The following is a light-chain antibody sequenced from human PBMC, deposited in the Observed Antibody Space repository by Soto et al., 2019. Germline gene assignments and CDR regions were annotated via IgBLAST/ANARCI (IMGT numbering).Light chain of an antibody. CDR1: QGISSW. V-gene: IGKV1-5*01. Sequence: DIQMTQPPSTLSASVGDRVTITCRASQGISSWLAWYQQKPGKAPNLLIHDASSLESGVPSRFSGSGSGTEFTRTISSLHPDDCATYSCQQSNSYSWTFGQGTKVEIK. CDR3: QQSNSYSWT. J-gene: IGKJ1*01. CDR2: DAS.